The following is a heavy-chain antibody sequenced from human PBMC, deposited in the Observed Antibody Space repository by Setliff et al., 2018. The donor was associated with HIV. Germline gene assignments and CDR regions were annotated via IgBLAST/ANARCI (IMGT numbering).Heavy chain of an antibody. V-gene: IGHV4-59*11. CDR2: IDYSGST. J-gene: IGHJ6*03. CDR3: ARAFFFDTSGYRSYYHYMDV. D-gene: IGHD3-22*01. CDR1: GGSISSHY. Sequence: SETLSLTCTVSGGSISSHYWTWIRQPPGRGLEWIGYIDYSGSTNQNPSLKSRVPTSVDTSKNQISLRLSSVTAADTATYYCARAFFFDTSGYRSYYHYMDVWGKGTTVTVSS.